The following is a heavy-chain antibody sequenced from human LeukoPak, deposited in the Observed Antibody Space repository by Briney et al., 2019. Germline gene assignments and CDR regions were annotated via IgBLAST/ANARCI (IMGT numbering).Heavy chain of an antibody. CDR2: IYYSGST. CDR3: ARHDPEKFYGDYGANWFDP. D-gene: IGHD4-17*01. Sequence: SETLSLTCTVSGGSISSSSYYWGWIRQPPGKGLEWIGSIYYSGSTYYNPSLKSRVTISVDTSKNQFSLKLSSVTAADTAVYYCARHDPEKFYGDYGANWFDPWGQGTLVTVSS. J-gene: IGHJ5*02. V-gene: IGHV4-39*01. CDR1: GGSISSSSYY.